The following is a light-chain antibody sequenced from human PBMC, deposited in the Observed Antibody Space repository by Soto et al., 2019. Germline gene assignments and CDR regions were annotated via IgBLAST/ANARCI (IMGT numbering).Light chain of an antibody. J-gene: IGLJ3*02. V-gene: IGLV1-47*01. Sequence: QSVLTQPPSASGTPGQRVTISCSGSTSNVGNTYVSWYQHLPGTAPKLLIYMNNQWPSGVPDRFSGSKSGTSASLAISGLRSEDEADYYCAAWDERLSGVVFGGGTKLTVL. CDR3: AAWDERLSGVV. CDR1: TSNVGNTY. CDR2: MNN.